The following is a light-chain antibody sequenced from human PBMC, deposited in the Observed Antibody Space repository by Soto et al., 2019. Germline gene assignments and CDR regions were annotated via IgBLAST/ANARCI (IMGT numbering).Light chain of an antibody. CDR1: SDDVGTYNY. CDR3: SSYTSISTVV. Sequence: QSALTQPASVSGSPGQSITVSCTGTSDDVGTYNYVSWYQQHPGKAPKLIIYDVSYRPSGISNRFSGSKSGNTASLTISGLQAEDEADYYCSSYTSISTVVFGGGTKLTGL. J-gene: IGLJ2*01. CDR2: DVS. V-gene: IGLV2-14*01.